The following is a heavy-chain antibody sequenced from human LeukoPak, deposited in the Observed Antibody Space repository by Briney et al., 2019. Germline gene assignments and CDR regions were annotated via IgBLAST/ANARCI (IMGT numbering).Heavy chain of an antibody. Sequence: SETLSLTCTVSGGSISSSSYYWGWIRQPPGKGLEWIGSIYYSGSTYYNPSLKGRVTISVDTSKNQFSLKLSSVTAADTAVYYCAREPNVLTGDAFDIWGQGTMVTVSS. CDR1: GGSISSSSYY. D-gene: IGHD7-27*01. V-gene: IGHV4-39*07. CDR2: IYYSGST. J-gene: IGHJ3*02. CDR3: AREPNVLTGDAFDI.